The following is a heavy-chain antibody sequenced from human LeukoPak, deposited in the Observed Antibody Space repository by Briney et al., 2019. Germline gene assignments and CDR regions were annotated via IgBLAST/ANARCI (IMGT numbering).Heavy chain of an antibody. V-gene: IGHV4-4*07. D-gene: IGHD3-10*01. Sequence: SETLSLTCTVSGGSISSYYWSWIRQPAGKGLEWIGRIYTSGSTNYNPSLKSRVTMSVDTSKNQFSLKLSSVTAADTAVYYCARAAIMVRGSHNWFDPWGQGTLVTVSS. CDR3: ARAAIMVRGSHNWFDP. CDR1: GGSISSYY. J-gene: IGHJ5*02. CDR2: IYTSGST.